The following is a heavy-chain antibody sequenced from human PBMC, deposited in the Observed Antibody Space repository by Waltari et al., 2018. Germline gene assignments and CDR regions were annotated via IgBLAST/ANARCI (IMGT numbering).Heavy chain of an antibody. CDR2: IYYSGST. CDR3: ASVTYYYDSSGYPH. J-gene: IGHJ3*01. D-gene: IGHD3-22*01. Sequence: QLQLQESGPGLVKPSETLSLTCTVSGGSISSSSYYWGWIRQPPGKGLEWIGSIYYSGSTYYNPSLKSRVTISVDTSKNQFSLKLSSVTAADTAVYYCASVTYYYDSSGYPHWGQGTMVTVSS. CDR1: GGSISSSSYY. V-gene: IGHV4-39*01.